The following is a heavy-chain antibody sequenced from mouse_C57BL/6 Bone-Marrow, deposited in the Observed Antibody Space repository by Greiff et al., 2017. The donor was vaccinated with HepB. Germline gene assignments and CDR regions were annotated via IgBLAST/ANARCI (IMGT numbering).Heavy chain of an antibody. CDR1: GFNIKDDY. Sequence: VQLKQSGAELVRPGASVKLSCTASGFNIKDDYMHWVKQRPEQGLEWIGWIDPENGDTEYASKFQGKATITADTSSNTAYLQVSSLTSEDTAVYYCTTWHSGDYDGSSYVAWFAYWGQGTLVTVSA. J-gene: IGHJ3*01. V-gene: IGHV14-4*01. CDR2: IDPENGDT. CDR3: TTWHSGDYDGSSYVAWFAY. D-gene: IGHD1-1*01.